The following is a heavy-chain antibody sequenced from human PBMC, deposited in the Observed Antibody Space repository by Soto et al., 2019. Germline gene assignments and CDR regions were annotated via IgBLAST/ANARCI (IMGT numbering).Heavy chain of an antibody. CDR3: AKDLRYCSGGSCPFDY. V-gene: IGHV3-23*01. J-gene: IGHJ4*02. D-gene: IGHD2-15*01. CDR1: GFTFSSYA. CDR2: ISGSGGST. Sequence: PGGSLRLSCAASGFTFSSYAMSWVRQAPGKGLEWVSAISGSGGSTYYADSVKGRFTISRDNSKNTLYLQMNSLRAEDTAVYYCAKDLRYCSGGSCPFDYWGQGTLVTVSS.